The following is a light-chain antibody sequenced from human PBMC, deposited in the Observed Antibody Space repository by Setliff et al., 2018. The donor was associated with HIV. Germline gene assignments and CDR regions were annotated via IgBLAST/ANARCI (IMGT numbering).Light chain of an antibody. CDR1: SSDVGSYNY. CDR2: DVS. J-gene: IGLJ1*01. CDR3: SSYATSSIPYV. Sequence: ALTQPASVSGSPGQSITISCTGTSSDVGSYNYVSWYQQHPGEAPKLMIYDVSIRPSGVSNRFSGSKSGNTASLTISGLQAEDEANYYCSSYATSSIPYVFGTGTKVTVL. V-gene: IGLV2-14*03.